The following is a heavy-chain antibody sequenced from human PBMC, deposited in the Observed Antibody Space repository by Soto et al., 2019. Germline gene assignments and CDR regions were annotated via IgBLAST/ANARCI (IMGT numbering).Heavy chain of an antibody. J-gene: IGHJ4*02. D-gene: IGHD3-16*02. Sequence: SETLSLTCAVYGGSFSGYYWSWIRQPPGKGLEWIGEINHSGSTNYNPSLKSRVTISVDTSKNQFSLKLSSVTAADTAVYYCARGKLSDYVWGTYRYHFDYWGQGTVVTVSS. CDR3: ARGKLSDYVWGTYRYHFDY. CDR2: INHSGST. CDR1: GGSFSGYY. V-gene: IGHV4-34*01.